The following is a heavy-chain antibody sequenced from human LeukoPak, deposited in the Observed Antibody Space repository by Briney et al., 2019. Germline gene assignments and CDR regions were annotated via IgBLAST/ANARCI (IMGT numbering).Heavy chain of an antibody. CDR2: IIINGGST. CDR1: GFTFSSYA. V-gene: IGHV3-64*01. Sequence: GGSLRLSCAASGFTFSSYAMHWVRQAPGKGLEYVSAIIINGGSTYYANSVKGRFTISRDNSKNTLYLQMGSLRAEDMAVYYCARGVNYYGSSGYYLNWFDPWGQGTLVTVSS. D-gene: IGHD3-22*01. CDR3: ARGVNYYGSSGYYLNWFDP. J-gene: IGHJ5*02.